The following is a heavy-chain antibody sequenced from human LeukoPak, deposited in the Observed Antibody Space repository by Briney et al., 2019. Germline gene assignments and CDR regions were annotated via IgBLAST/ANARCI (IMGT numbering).Heavy chain of an antibody. CDR1: GFTFSSYA. CDR3: ARRGHNRGDFDY. V-gene: IGHV3-23*01. CDR2: ISDNGGST. D-gene: IGHD7-27*01. Sequence: PGGSLRLSCAASGFTFSSYAMNWVRQAPGKGLEWVSTISDNGGSTCYADSVKSRFTISRDNSKNTLYLQVNSLRADDTAVYYCARRGHNRGDFDYWGQGTLVTVSS. J-gene: IGHJ4*02.